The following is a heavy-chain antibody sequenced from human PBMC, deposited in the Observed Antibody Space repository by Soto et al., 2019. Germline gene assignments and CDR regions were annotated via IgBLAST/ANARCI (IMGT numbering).Heavy chain of an antibody. CDR1: GGSISSYY. CDR2: IYYSGST. D-gene: IGHD1-1*01. CDR3: ARLRCSDDNCRTFDF. V-gene: IGHV4-59*01. Sequence: PSETLSLTCTVSGGSISSYYWSWIRQPPGKGLEWIGYIYYSGSTNYNPSLKSRVTISVDTSKNQFSLKLSSVTAADTAVYYCARLRCSDDNCRTFDFWGKGPLVTVSS. J-gene: IGHJ4*02.